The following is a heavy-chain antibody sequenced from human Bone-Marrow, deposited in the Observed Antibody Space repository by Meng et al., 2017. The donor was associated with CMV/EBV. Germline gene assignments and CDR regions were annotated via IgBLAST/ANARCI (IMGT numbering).Heavy chain of an antibody. CDR3: ARLKGSYYFAD. V-gene: IGHV4-34*01. Sequence: SETLSLTCAVYGGSFSGYYWSWIRQPPGKGLEWIGEINHSGSTNYNPSLKSRVTISVDTSKNQFSLKLSSVTAADTAVYYCARLKGSYYFADWGQGTLVHFAS. CDR2: INHSGST. CDR1: GGSFSGYY. J-gene: IGHJ4*02.